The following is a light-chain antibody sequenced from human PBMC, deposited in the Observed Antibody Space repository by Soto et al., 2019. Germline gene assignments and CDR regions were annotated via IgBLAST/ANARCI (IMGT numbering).Light chain of an antibody. V-gene: IGKV3-20*01. J-gene: IGKJ2*02. CDR1: QSVSSSY. Sequence: EIVLTQSPGTLSLSPGERATLSCRASQSVSSSYLAWYQQKPGQAPRLLIYGASSRATGIPDRFSGSGSGTDVTLTISRLEPEDSAVYYCQQYGSSPCTFGQGTKLEIK. CDR2: GAS. CDR3: QQYGSSPCT.